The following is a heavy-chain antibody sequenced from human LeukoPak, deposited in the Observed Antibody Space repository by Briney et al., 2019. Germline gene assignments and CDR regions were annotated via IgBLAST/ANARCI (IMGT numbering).Heavy chain of an antibody. CDR3: ARDDGGTNGVSPFDY. Sequence: EASVKVSCKASGGTFSSYAISWVRQAPGQGLEWMGRIIPIFGTANYAQKFQGRVTITTDESTSTAYMELSSLRSEDTAVYYCARDDGGTNGVSPFDYWGQGTLVTVSS. CDR2: IIPIFGTA. D-gene: IGHD2-8*01. CDR1: GGTFSSYA. J-gene: IGHJ4*02. V-gene: IGHV1-69*05.